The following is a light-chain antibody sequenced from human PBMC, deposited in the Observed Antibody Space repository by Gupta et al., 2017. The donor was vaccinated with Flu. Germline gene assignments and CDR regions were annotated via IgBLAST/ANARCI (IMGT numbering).Light chain of an antibody. CDR1: QDISSF. J-gene: IGKJ1*01. V-gene: IGKV1-8*01. CDR3: QQDYNYPWM. Sequence: AIRMTQSPSSFSASTGDRVTITCRASQDISSFLAWYQQKPGKGPKLLVYAASTLQRGVPSRFSGSGSGTDFTLTISYLESEDFATYYCQQDYNYPWMFGQGTKVEIK. CDR2: AAS.